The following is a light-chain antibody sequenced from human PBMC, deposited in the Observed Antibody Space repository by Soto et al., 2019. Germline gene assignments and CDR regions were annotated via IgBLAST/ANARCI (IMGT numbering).Light chain of an antibody. Sequence: QSALAQPASVSGSPGQSITISCTGTSSDIGDSNFVSWYQHHPGKAPKLLIYDVSDRPSRISSRFSGSKSANTASLTISGLQADDLSKYYCQSYISSLSGYVLGPGTVVNV. CDR3: QSYISSLSGYV. J-gene: IGLJ1*01. V-gene: IGLV2-14*01. CDR2: DVS. CDR1: SSDIGDSNF.